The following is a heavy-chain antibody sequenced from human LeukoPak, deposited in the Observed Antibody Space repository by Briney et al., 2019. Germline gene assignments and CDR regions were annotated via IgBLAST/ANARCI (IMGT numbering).Heavy chain of an antibody. Sequence: SETLSLTCAVYGGSFSGYYWSWIRQPPGKGLEWIGEINHSGSTNYNPSLKSRVTISVDTSKDQFSLKLSSVTAADTAVYYCARAGMSMWFGEITYDYWGQGTLVTVSS. J-gene: IGHJ4*02. CDR3: ARAGMSMWFGEITYDY. CDR1: GGSFSGYY. CDR2: INHSGST. D-gene: IGHD3-10*01. V-gene: IGHV4-34*01.